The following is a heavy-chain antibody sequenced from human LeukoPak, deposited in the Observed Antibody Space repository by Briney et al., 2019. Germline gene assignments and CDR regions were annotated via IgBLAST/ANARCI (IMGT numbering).Heavy chain of an antibody. CDR1: GYTFTSYH. D-gene: IGHD5-18*01. CDR3: VREEAHTYNFDF. V-gene: IGHV1-46*01. Sequence: VASVKVSCKTSGYTFTSYHMHWVRQAPGQGLEWVGILKSSGDTTVYAQKFQGRVTVTRGTSTSTVYMELSSLSSEDTALYYCVREEAHTYNFDFWGPGTLVTVSS. CDR2: LKSSGDTT. J-gene: IGHJ4*02.